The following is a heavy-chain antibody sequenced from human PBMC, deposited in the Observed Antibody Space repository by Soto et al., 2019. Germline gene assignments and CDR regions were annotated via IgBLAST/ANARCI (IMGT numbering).Heavy chain of an antibody. CDR1: GGSISSSSYY. V-gene: IGHV4-39*01. CDR3: VSSRGDSYGYFDY. J-gene: IGHJ4*02. CDR2: IYYSGST. D-gene: IGHD5-18*01. Sequence: SETLSLTCTVSGGSISSSSYYWGWIRQPPGKGLEWIGSIYYSGSTYYNPSLKSRVTISVDTSKNQFSLKLSSVTAADTAVYYCVSSRGDSYGYFDYWGQGTLVTVSS.